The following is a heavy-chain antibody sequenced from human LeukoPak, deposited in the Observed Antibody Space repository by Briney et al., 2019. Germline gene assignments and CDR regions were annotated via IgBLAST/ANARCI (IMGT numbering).Heavy chain of an antibody. Sequence: QPGGSLRLSCAASGFTFSTYPMYWVRQAPGRGPEYVSGINNNGDRTYYAKSVKGRLTISRDNSKNTLYLQVGSLRAEDMAVYYCARGGLVGPTPYLDSWGQGTLVTVSS. CDR1: GFTFSTYP. D-gene: IGHD1-26*01. J-gene: IGHJ4*02. CDR3: ARGGLVGPTPYLDS. V-gene: IGHV3-64*01. CDR2: INNNGDRT.